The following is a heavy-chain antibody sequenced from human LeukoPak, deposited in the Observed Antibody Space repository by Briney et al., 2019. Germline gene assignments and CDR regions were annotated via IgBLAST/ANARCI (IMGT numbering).Heavy chain of an antibody. CDR2: INPNSGGT. Sequence: ASVKVSCKASGYTFTGYYMHWVRQAPGQGLEWIGWINPNSGGTNYAQKFQGRVTMARDTSISTAYMELSRLRSDDTAVYYCARDRDRYVRSPDYWGQGTLVSVSS. V-gene: IGHV1-2*02. CDR3: ARDRDRYVRSPDY. D-gene: IGHD1-14*01. J-gene: IGHJ4*02. CDR1: GYTFTGYY.